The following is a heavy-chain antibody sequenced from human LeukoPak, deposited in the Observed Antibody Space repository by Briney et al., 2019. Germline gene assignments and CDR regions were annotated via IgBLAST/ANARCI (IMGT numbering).Heavy chain of an antibody. CDR2: NTSRSSSI. Sequence: GGSLRLSCAASGFTFSNYNMNWVRQAPGKGLEWVSDNTSRSSSIYYADSVKGRFTISRDNAQNSLYLQMISLRDEDTAVYYCARDSRFGKLLIPYFDYWGQGTLVTVSS. CDR3: ARDSRFGKLLIPYFDY. J-gene: IGHJ4*02. D-gene: IGHD3-10*01. V-gene: IGHV3-48*02. CDR1: GFTFSNYN.